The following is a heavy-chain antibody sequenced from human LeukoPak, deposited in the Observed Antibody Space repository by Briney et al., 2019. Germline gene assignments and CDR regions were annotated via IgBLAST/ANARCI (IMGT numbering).Heavy chain of an antibody. CDR2: ISGSGGST. CDR1: GFTFRFYA. J-gene: IGHJ4*02. CDR3: AKYRDGYNSPVY. D-gene: IGHD5-24*01. Sequence: GGSLRLSCAASGFTFRFYAMSWVRQAPGKGLEWVSAISGSGGSTYYADSVKGRFTISRDNSKNTLYLQMNSLRAEDTAVYYCAKYRDGYNSPVYWGQGTLVTVSS. V-gene: IGHV3-23*01.